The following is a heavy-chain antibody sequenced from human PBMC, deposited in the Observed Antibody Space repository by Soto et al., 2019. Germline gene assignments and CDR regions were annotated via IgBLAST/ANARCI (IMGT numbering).Heavy chain of an antibody. J-gene: IGHJ6*02. Sequence: LRLSCAASGFTFSSYSMNWVRQAPGKGLEWVSYISSSSSTIYYADSVKGRFTISRDNAKNSLYLQMNSLRDEDTAVYYCARDDLRYYDFWSGYGMDVWGQGTTVTVSS. CDR1: GFTFSSYS. V-gene: IGHV3-48*02. D-gene: IGHD3-3*01. CDR2: ISSSSSTI. CDR3: ARDDLRYYDFWSGYGMDV.